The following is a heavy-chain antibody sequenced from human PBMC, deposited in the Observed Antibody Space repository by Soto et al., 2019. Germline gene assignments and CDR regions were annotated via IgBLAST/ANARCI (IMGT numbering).Heavy chain of an antibody. D-gene: IGHD3-10*01. Sequence: QVQLVESGGGVVQPGRSLRLSCAASGFTFSSYGMHWVRQAPAKGLGWVAVISFDGSNTYYADSVKGRFTISRDNSKTTLYLQMSSLRPEDTAVYYCAKDPTMAVARASGYWGQGTLVIVSS. CDR1: GFTFSSYG. J-gene: IGHJ4*02. CDR3: AKDPTMAVARASGY. CDR2: ISFDGSNT. V-gene: IGHV3-30*18.